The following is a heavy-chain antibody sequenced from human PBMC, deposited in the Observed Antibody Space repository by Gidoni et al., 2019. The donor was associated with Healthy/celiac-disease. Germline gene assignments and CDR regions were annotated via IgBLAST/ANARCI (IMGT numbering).Heavy chain of an antibody. J-gene: IGHJ4*02. CDR1: GFTFSSYA. D-gene: IGHD3-3*01. CDR3: AKGGLRFLEWLLDY. V-gene: IGHV3-23*01. CDR2: ISGSGGST. Sequence: EVQLLESGGGLVQPGGSLRLSCAAYGFTFSSYAMSWVRQAPGKGLEWVSAISGSGGSTSYADSVKVRFTISRDNSEHTLYLQMNSLRAEDTAVYYCAKGGLRFLEWLLDYWGQGTLVTVSS.